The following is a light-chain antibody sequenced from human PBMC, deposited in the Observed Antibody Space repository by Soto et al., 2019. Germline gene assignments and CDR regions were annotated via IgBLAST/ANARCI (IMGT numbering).Light chain of an antibody. CDR2: DAS. J-gene: IGKJ1*01. V-gene: IGKV1-5*01. Sequence: DIQMTQSPSTLSASVGDRVTITCRASQSISSWLAWYQQKPGTAPKLLIYDASSLESGVPSRFSGSGSGTEFTLTISSLQPDDFATYYCQQYNNYLTFGQGTKVDIK. CDR1: QSISSW. CDR3: QQYNNYLT.